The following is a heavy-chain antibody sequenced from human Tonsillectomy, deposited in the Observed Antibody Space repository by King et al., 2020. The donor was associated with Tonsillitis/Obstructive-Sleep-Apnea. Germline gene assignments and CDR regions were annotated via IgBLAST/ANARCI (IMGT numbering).Heavy chain of an antibody. J-gene: IGHJ4*02. V-gene: IGHV3-33*01. CDR1: GFTFSSYG. Sequence: VQLVESGGGVVQPGRSLRLSCAASGFTFSSYGMHWVRQAPGKGLEWVAVIWYDGSNKYYADSVKGRFTISRDNSKNTRYLQMNSLRAEDTAVYYCATDGGYCSSTSCFIFDDWGQGTLVTVSS. D-gene: IGHD2-2*01. CDR3: ATDGGYCSSTSCFIFDD. CDR2: IWYDGSNK.